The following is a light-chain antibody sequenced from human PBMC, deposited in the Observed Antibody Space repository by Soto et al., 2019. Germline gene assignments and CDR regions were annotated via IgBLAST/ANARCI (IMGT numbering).Light chain of an antibody. J-gene: IGLJ1*01. V-gene: IGLV2-23*03. Sequence: QSVLTQPASVSGSPGQSITISCTGTSSDVGSYNLVSWYQQHPGKAPKLMIYEGSKRPSGVSNRFSGSKSGNTASLTISGLQAEDEADYYCCSYAGSSTFYVFGTRTKVTVL. CDR2: EGS. CDR1: SSDVGSYNL. CDR3: CSYAGSSTFYV.